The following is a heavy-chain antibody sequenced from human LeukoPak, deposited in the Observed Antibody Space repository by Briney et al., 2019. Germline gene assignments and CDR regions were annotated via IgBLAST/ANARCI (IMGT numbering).Heavy chain of an antibody. CDR1: GFTFSAYD. J-gene: IGHJ4*02. D-gene: IGHD2-21*01. Sequence: PGGSLRLSCAASGFTFSAYDMSWVRQAPGKGLEWVSAIGGSGGTTYYADSVKGRFTISRDNSKNTLYLQTNTLRAEDTAVYYCARVVVSLYYFDYWGQGTLVTVSS. V-gene: IGHV3-23*01. CDR3: ARVVVSLYYFDY. CDR2: IGGSGGTT.